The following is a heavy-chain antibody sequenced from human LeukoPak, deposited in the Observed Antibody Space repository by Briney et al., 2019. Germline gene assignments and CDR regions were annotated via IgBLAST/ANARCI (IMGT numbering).Heavy chain of an antibody. CDR2: IYYSGST. V-gene: IGHV4-59*01. CDR1: GGSISSYY. D-gene: IGHD3-9*01. CDR3: ARAVDWLTFDY. J-gene: IGHJ4*02. Sequence: SETLSLTCTVSGGSISSYYWSWIRQPPGKGLEWIGYIYYSGSTNYNPSLKSRVTISVDTSKNQFSLKLSSVTAADTAVYYCARAVDWLTFDYWGQGTLVTVSS.